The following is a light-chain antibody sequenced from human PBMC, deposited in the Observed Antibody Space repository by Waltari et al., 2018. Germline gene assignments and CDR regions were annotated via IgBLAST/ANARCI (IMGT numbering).Light chain of an antibody. Sequence: QSVLTQPPSTSGTPGQRVTISCSGRNSNIGSNTVNWYQQVPGTAPTLLIYSNGQRPSGVPDRFSGSKSGTSASLAISGLQSEDEADYYCATWDDRLTGVLFGGGTKVTV. V-gene: IGLV1-44*01. CDR1: NSNIGSNT. J-gene: IGLJ2*01. CDR2: SNG. CDR3: ATWDDRLTGVL.